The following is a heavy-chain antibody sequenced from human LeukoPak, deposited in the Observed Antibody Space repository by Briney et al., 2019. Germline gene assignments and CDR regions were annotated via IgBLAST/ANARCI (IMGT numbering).Heavy chain of an antibody. Sequence: GGSLRLSCAASGFTFSSYEMNWVRQAPGKGLEWVSYISSSGSTIYYADSVKGRFTISRDNAKNSLYLQMNSLRAEDTAVYYCTRAPHSSSWYFYYYYYYMDVWGKGTTVTISS. CDR3: TRAPHSSSWYFYYYYYYMDV. CDR1: GFTFSSYE. J-gene: IGHJ6*03. CDR2: ISSSGSTI. V-gene: IGHV3-48*03. D-gene: IGHD6-13*01.